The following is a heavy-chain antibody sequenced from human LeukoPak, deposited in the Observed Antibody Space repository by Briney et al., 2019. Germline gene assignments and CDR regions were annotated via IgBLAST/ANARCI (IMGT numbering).Heavy chain of an antibody. CDR2: ISGSGGST. CDR3: AKDATDYVWGSYREDY. CDR1: GFTFSSYA. Sequence: GGPLRLSCAASGFTFSSYAMSWDRQAPGRGLEWVSAISGSGGSTYYADSVKGRFTISRDNSKNTLYLQMNSLRAEDTAVYYCAKDATDYVWGSYREDYWGQGTLVTVSS. V-gene: IGHV3-23*01. D-gene: IGHD3-16*01. J-gene: IGHJ4*02.